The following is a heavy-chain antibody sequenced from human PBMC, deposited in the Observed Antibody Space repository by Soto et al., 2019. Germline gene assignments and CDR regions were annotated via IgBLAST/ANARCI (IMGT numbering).Heavy chain of an antibody. D-gene: IGHD6-19*01. CDR3: ARDSLSSSIAVAGAFDY. V-gene: IGHV3-48*03. CDR1: GFTFSSYE. Sequence: PGGSLRLSCAASGFTFSSYEMNWVRQAPGKGLEWISYISNSGSTIYYADSVKGRFTISRDDAKNSLYLQMNSLRAEDTAVYYCARDSLSSSIAVAGAFDYWGQGTLVTVSS. CDR2: ISNSGSTI. J-gene: IGHJ4*02.